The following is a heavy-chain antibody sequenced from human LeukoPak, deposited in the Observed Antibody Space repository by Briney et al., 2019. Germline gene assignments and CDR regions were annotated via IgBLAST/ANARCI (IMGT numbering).Heavy chain of an antibody. V-gene: IGHV3-21*01. Sequence: PGGSLRLSCAASGFTFSSYNMNWVRQAPGKGLEWVSFISSSSSNIYYADSVKGRFTISRDNAKNSLYLQMNSLRAEDTAVFYCARASPKKWELLDYWGQGTLVTVSS. CDR3: ARASPKKWELLDY. J-gene: IGHJ4*02. D-gene: IGHD1-26*01. CDR1: GFTFSSYN. CDR2: ISSSSSNI.